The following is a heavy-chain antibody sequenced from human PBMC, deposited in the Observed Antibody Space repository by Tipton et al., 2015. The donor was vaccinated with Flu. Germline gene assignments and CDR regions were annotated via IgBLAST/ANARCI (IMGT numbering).Heavy chain of an antibody. CDR2: IYFTGST. Sequence: TLSLTCTVSGGSISSHYWSWIRQPPGKGLEWIGYIYFTGSTNYNPSLKSRVTISVDTSKNQFSLKLTSVTAADTAVYYCARGGGSPSYWGRGTLVTVSS. V-gene: IGHV4-59*11. CDR3: ARGGGSPSY. D-gene: IGHD1-26*01. J-gene: IGHJ2*01. CDR1: GGSISSHY.